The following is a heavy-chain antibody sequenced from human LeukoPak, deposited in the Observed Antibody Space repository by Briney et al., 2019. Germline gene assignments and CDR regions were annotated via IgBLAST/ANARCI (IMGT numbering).Heavy chain of an antibody. CDR1: GYTLTELS. V-gene: IGHV1-24*01. Sequence: ASVKVSCKVSGYTLTELSMHWVRQAPGKGLEWMGGFDPEEGETIYAQKFQGRVTMTEDTSTDTAYMELSSLRSEDTAVYYCATSVVPAAMGYYYYYYMDVWGKGTTVTVSS. CDR3: ATSVVPAAMGYYYYYYMDV. CDR2: FDPEEGET. D-gene: IGHD2-2*01. J-gene: IGHJ6*03.